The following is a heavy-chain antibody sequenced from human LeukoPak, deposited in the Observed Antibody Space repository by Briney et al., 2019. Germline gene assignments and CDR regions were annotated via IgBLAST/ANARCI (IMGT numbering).Heavy chain of an antibody. CDR2: LYSGGST. CDR3: ARDQNDLLLGLDY. J-gene: IGHJ4*02. V-gene: IGHV3-53*01. CDR1: GFTVSSNC. Sequence: PGGSLRLSCAASGFTVSSNCMTWVRQAPGKGLEWVSVLYSGGSTYYADSVKGRFTISRDNSKNTLYLQMNSLRSDDTAVYFCARDQNDLLLGLDYWGQGTLVSVSS. D-gene: IGHD3-10*01.